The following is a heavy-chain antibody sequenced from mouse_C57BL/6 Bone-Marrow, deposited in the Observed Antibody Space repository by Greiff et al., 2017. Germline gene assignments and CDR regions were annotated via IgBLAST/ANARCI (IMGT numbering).Heavy chain of an antibody. CDR1: GFTFSSYA. J-gene: IGHJ2*01. CDR3: ARDYYYGSADY. V-gene: IGHV5-4*01. Sequence: LVESGGGLVKPGGSLKLSCAASGFTFSSYAMSWVRQTPEKRLEWVATISDGGSYTYYPDNVKGRFTISRDNAKNNLYLQMSHLKSEDTAMYYCARDYYYGSADYWGQGTTLTVSS. CDR2: ISDGGSYT. D-gene: IGHD1-1*01.